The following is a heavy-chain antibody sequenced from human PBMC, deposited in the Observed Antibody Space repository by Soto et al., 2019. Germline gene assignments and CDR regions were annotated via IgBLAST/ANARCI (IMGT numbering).Heavy chain of an antibody. V-gene: IGHV3-7*03. J-gene: IGHJ3*02. Sequence: GGSLRLSCAASGFTFSSYWMSWVRQAPGKGLEWVANIKQDGSEKYYVDSVKGRFTISRDNAKNTLYLQMNSLRAEDTALYYYASASRITGRLDAFDIWGQGTMGT. CDR1: GFTFSSYW. D-gene: IGHD1-20*01. CDR3: ASASRITGRLDAFDI. CDR2: IKQDGSEK.